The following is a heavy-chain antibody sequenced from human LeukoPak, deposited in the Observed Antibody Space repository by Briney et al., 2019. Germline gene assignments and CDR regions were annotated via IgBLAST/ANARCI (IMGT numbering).Heavy chain of an antibody. Sequence: PGGTLRLSCAASGFTFSTSGMSWVRQTPGKGLQWVSGIINSGETTHYADSVKGRFTVSRDNSKNTLYLQMNSLRAEDTAVYYCARSFGSGIAYSDYYYMDVWGKGTTVTISS. J-gene: IGHJ6*03. CDR1: GFTFSTSG. D-gene: IGHD3-10*01. CDR2: IINSGETT. V-gene: IGHV3-23*01. CDR3: ARSFGSGIAYSDYYYMDV.